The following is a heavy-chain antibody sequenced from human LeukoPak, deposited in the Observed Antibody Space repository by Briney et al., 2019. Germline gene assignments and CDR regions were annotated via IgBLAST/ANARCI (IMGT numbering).Heavy chain of an antibody. CDR2: IYYSGST. CDR1: GGSISSYY. CDR3: ARIPSSSAYYYYFGLDV. J-gene: IGHJ6*02. D-gene: IGHD6-19*01. V-gene: IGHV4-59*01. Sequence: SETLSLTCTVSGGSISSYYWSWIRQTPGKGLEWIGYIYYSGSTTYNPSLKSRVTISVDTSKNQFSLKLRSVTAADTALYYCARIPSSSAYYYYFGLDVWGQGTTVTVSS.